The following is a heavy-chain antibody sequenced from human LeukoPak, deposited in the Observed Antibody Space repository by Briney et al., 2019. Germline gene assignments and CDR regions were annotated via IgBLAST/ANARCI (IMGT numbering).Heavy chain of an antibody. V-gene: IGHV4-59*05. CDR2: IYYSGTT. CDR3: ARHDYYGSLNWFDP. CDR1: GFTFSSAW. J-gene: IGHJ5*02. Sequence: TGGSLRLSCAASGFTFSSAWMTWVRQAPGKGLEWIGTIYYSGTTYYNPSLKSRLTVSVDTSKNQFSLKLTSVTAADTAVYYCARHDYYGSLNWFDPWGQGTLITVSS. D-gene: IGHD3-10*01.